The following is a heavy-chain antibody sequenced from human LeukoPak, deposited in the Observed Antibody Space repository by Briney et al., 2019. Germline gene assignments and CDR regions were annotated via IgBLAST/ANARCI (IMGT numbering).Heavy chain of an antibody. V-gene: IGHV3-74*01. J-gene: IGHJ4*02. CDR1: GFIFRNDW. D-gene: IGHD1-26*01. CDR3: VRDGAGSTPLDY. Sequence: GGSLRLSCGASGFIFRNDWMHWVRQAPGKGLVWLSGIKTDGTSIGYADSVKGRFTISRDNAKNTLYLEANSLRAEDTAVYYCVRDGAGSTPLDYWGQGTLVTVSS. CDR2: IKTDGTSI.